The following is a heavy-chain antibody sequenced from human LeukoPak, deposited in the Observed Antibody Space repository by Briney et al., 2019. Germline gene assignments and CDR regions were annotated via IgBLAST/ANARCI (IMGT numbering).Heavy chain of an antibody. CDR1: GYSINNGYY. D-gene: IGHD1-26*01. Sequence: SETLSLTCAVSGYSINNGYYWGWSRQPPGKGLEWIANIYRSGTTYYNPSLKSRVTISIDTSKNQVSLRLTSMTAADTAVYYCARQSGRYYDYWGQGALVTVSS. J-gene: IGHJ4*02. CDR3: ARQSGRYYDY. CDR2: IYRSGTT. V-gene: IGHV4-38-2*01.